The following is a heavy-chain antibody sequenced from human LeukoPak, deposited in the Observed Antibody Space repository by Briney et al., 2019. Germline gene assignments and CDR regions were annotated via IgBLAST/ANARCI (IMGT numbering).Heavy chain of an antibody. Sequence: GGSLRLSCSASGFPFSSYAMHWVRQAPGKGLEYVSAISDSGGSTYYADSVKGRFTISRDNSKNTLYLQMSSLRAEDTAVYFCVRGYSFGPYGMDVWDQGTTVTVSS. J-gene: IGHJ6*02. V-gene: IGHV3-64D*09. CDR2: ISDSGGST. CDR1: GFPFSSYA. D-gene: IGHD2-15*01. CDR3: VRGYSFGPYGMDV.